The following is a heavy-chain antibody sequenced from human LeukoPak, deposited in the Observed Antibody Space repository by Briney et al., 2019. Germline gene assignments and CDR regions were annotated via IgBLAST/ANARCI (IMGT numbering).Heavy chain of an antibody. CDR2: IYSGGIT. CDR1: GIAVSSTY. V-gene: IGHV3-53*01. Sequence: GGSLRPSCAALGIAVSSTYMSWCRRGPGKGLGWVSVIYSGGITYYADSVKGRFTISRDNSKNTLYLQMNSLRAEDTAVYYCAREDSYGHDYWGQGTLVTVSS. J-gene: IGHJ4*02. D-gene: IGHD5-18*01. CDR3: AREDSYGHDY.